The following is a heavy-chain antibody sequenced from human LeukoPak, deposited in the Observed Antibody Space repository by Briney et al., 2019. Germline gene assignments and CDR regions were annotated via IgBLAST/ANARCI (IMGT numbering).Heavy chain of an antibody. CDR2: ISSTSSTS. V-gene: IGHV3-48*04. CDR3: ALKSGTTYYYYGMDV. J-gene: IGHJ6*02. Sequence: GGSLRLSFAASGFSFGSYSMNWVRQAPGKGLEWVSYISSTSSTSYYADSVKGRFTISRDNAKNSLYLQMNSLRAEDTAVYYCALKSGTTYYYYGMDVWGQGTTVTVSS. D-gene: IGHD4-17*01. CDR1: GFSFGSYS.